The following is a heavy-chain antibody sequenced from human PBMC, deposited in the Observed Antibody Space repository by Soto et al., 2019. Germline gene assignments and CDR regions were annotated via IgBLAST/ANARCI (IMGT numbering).Heavy chain of an antibody. CDR1: GPSISSYY. J-gene: IGHJ4*02. CDR2: IYYSGST. Sequence: PSETLSLTRPVSGPSISSYYWRWIRQPPGKGREWIGYIYYSGSTNYNPSLKSRVTISVDTSKNQFSLKLSSVTAADTAVYYCARRYGASFDYWGQGTLVTVSS. CDR3: ARRYGASFDY. V-gene: IGHV4-59*01. D-gene: IGHD4-17*01.